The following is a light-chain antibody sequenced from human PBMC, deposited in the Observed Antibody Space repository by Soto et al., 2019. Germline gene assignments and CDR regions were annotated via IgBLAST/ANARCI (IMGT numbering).Light chain of an antibody. Sequence: EIVLTQSPGTLSLSPGERATLSCRASQSVRSSYLAWYQQKPGQASRLLIYGASSRATGIPDKFSGSGSGTDFILTISRLEPEDFAVYYCQQYGSSPRTFGQGTKVDIK. CDR2: GAS. J-gene: IGKJ1*01. V-gene: IGKV3-20*01. CDR3: QQYGSSPRT. CDR1: QSVRSSY.